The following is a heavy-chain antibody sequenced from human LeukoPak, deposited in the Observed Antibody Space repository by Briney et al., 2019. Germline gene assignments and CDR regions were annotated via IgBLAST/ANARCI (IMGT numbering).Heavy chain of an antibody. CDR3: AIVVLDDYGDYGYFDY. CDR1: GGTFSSYA. J-gene: IGHJ4*02. V-gene: IGHV1-69*05. Sequence: GASVKLSCKASGGTFSSYAISWVRQAPGQGLEWMGGIIPIFGTANYAQKFQGRVTITTDESTSTAYMELSSLRSEDTAVYYCAIVVLDDYGDYGYFDYWGKGTLVTVSS. CDR2: IIPIFGTA. D-gene: IGHD4-17*01.